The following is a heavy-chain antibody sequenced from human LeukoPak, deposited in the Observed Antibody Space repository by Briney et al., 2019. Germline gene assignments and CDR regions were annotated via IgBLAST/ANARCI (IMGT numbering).Heavy chain of an antibody. CDR3: AKDQTYCSSTSCSYYYYGMDV. CDR1: GFTFISYA. V-gene: IGHV3-23*01. D-gene: IGHD2-2*01. Sequence: PGGSLRLSCAASGFTFISYAMSWVRQAPGKGLEWVSAISGSGGSTYYADSVTGRFTISRDNSKNTLYLQMNSLRAEDTAVYYCAKDQTYCSSTSCSYYYYGMDVWGQGTTVTVSS. CDR2: ISGSGGST. J-gene: IGHJ6*02.